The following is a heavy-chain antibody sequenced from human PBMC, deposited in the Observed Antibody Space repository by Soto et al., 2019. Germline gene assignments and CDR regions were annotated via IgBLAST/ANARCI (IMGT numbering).Heavy chain of an antibody. V-gene: IGHV1-3*01. CDR3: ARAACSSTSCYNYYAYGMDV. J-gene: IGHJ6*02. Sequence: QVQLVQSGPEMKKPGASVKLSCKASGYTFTTYSMHWVRQAPGQRLEWMGWIHAGNGNTEHSQKFQGRVTITRDTSAITAYLELGSLRSEDTAVYYCARAACSSTSCYNYYAYGMDVWGQGPAVTVS. CDR1: GYTFTTYS. CDR2: IHAGNGNT. D-gene: IGHD2-2*01.